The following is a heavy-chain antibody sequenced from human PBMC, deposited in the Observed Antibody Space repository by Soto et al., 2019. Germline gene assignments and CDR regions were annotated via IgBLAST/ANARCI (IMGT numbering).Heavy chain of an antibody. Sequence: GGSLRLSCAASGFTFDDYAMHWVRQAPGKGLEWVSGISWNSGSIGYADSVKGRFTISRDNAKNSLYLQMNSLRAEDTALYYCAKDYTEQWLVRRFDPWGQGTLVTVSS. J-gene: IGHJ5*02. CDR3: AKDYTEQWLVRRFDP. D-gene: IGHD6-19*01. CDR2: ISWNSGSI. CDR1: GFTFDDYA. V-gene: IGHV3-9*01.